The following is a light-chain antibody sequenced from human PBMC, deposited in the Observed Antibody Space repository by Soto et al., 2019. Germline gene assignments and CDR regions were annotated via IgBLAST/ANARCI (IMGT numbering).Light chain of an antibody. CDR2: GAS. CDR3: QQYNNWPLT. V-gene: IGKV3-15*01. J-gene: IGKJ4*01. CDR1: QRVNSN. Sequence: EIVLTQSPATLSVSPGEGATLSCRASQRVNSNLAWYQEKPGQAPRLLIHGASTRATGIPARFSASGSGTEFTLTISSLQSEDFAVYYCQQYNNWPLTFGGGTKVDIK.